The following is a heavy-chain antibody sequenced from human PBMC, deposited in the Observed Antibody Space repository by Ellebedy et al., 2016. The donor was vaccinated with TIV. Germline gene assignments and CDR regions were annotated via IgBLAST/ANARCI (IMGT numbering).Heavy chain of an antibody. V-gene: IGHV1-46*01. D-gene: IGHD2-2*03. CDR2: IKPSSGST. CDR3: ARLGGLDPDV. CDR1: GYTFTSYY. Sequence: AASVKVSCKASGYTFTSYYIHWVRQAPGQGLEWMGRIKPSSGSTNYAQKFQGRVILTRDTSTSTVYMEMRGLRSEDTAVYYCARLGGLDPDVWGQGTTVTVSS. J-gene: IGHJ6*02.